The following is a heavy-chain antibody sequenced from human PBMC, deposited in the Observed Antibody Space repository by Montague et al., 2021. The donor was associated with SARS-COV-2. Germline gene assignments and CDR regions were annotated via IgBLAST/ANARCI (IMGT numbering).Heavy chain of an antibody. Sequence: CAISGDSVSSRTAAWYWIRQSPPRGLEWPGRTFYRSTFYHDYAPXAKSRIIINADTSKDQFSLQLSSVTPDDSAVYYCARDSELGNEALDIWGRGTMVTVSS. CDR2: TFYRSTFYH. V-gene: IGHV6-1*01. J-gene: IGHJ3*02. D-gene: IGHD7-27*01. CDR1: GDSVSSRTAA. CDR3: ARDSELGNEALDI.